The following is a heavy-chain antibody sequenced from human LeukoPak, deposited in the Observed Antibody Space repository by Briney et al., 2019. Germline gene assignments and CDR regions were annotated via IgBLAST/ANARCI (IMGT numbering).Heavy chain of an antibody. CDR1: GGSISSYY. J-gene: IGHJ5*02. D-gene: IGHD5-24*01. V-gene: IGHV4-59*01. CDR3: ARDGPDGYNPRWFDP. CDR2: IYYSGST. Sequence: SETLSLTCTVSGGSISSYYWSWIRQPPGKGLEWIGYIYYSGSTNYNPSLKSRVTISVDTSKNQFSLKLSSVTAADTAVYYCARDGPDGYNPRWFDPWGQGTLVTVSS.